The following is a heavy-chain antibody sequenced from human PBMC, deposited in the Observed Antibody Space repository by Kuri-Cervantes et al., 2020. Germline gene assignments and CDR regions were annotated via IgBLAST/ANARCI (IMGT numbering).Heavy chain of an antibody. Sequence: GESLKISCAASGFTVSSNYMSWVRQAPGKGLEWVSVIYSGGSTYYADSVKGRFTISRDNSKNTLYLQMSSLRAEDTAVYYCARDQGAFDIWGQGTMVTVSS. CDR2: IYSGGST. V-gene: IGHV3-53*01. CDR3: ARDQGAFDI. J-gene: IGHJ3*02. CDR1: GFTVSSNY.